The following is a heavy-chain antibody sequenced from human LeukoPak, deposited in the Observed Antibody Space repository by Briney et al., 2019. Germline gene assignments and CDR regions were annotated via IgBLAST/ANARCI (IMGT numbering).Heavy chain of an antibody. CDR3: ARGVDY. J-gene: IGHJ4*02. CDR2: ISSSSSTI. CDR1: GFTFSSYN. Sequence: GGSLRLSCAASGFTFSSYNMNWVRQAPGKGLEWVSYISSSSSTIYYADSVKGRFTISRDNAKNSLYLQMNSLRAEDTAVYYCARGVDYWGQGTLVTVSS. V-gene: IGHV3-48*04.